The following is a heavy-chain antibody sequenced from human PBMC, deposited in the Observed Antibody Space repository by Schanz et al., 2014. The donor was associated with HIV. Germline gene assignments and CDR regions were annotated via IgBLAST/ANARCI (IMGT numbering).Heavy chain of an antibody. V-gene: IGHV4-34*02. CDR2: INHSGST. CDR1: GGSFSGYY. J-gene: IGHJ5*02. CDR3: ARGVRRDCRTPDCNTGWFDP. Sequence: QVHLQQWGAGLLKPSETLSLTCAVYGGSFSGYYWSWIRQPPGKGLEWIGEINHSGSTNYSPSLKSRLTIPVDASKRQFSLTLASVTAADTAVYYCARGVRRDCRTPDCNTGWFDPWGQGTLVTVSS. D-gene: IGHD2-15*01.